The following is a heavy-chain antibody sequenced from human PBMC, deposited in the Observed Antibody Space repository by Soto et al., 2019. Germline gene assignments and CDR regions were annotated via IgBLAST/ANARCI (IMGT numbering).Heavy chain of an antibody. D-gene: IGHD3-22*01. J-gene: IGHJ6*02. CDR3: ARDGDSSGSGYYYYGMDV. Sequence: QVQLVQSGAEVKKPGSSVKVSCTASGGTFSSYAISWVRQAPGQGLEWMGGIIPIFGTANYAQKFQGRVTITADESTSTAYMELSSLRSEDTAVYYCARDGDSSGSGYYYYGMDVWGQGTTVTVSS. V-gene: IGHV1-69*01. CDR1: GGTFSSYA. CDR2: IIPIFGTA.